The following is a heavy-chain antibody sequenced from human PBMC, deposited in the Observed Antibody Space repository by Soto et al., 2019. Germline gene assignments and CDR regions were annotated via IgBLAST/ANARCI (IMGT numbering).Heavy chain of an antibody. D-gene: IGHD1-26*01. CDR2: IIPIFGTA. CDR3: ATSVGATLRGYFDY. V-gene: IGHV1-69*06. CDR1: GGTFSSYA. Sequence: QVQPVQSGAEVKKPGSSVKVSCKASGGTFSSYALSWVRQAPGQGLEWMGGIIPIFGTANYAQKFQGRVTITADKATSTAYMELSSLRSEDTAVYYCATSVGATLRGYFDYWGQGTLVTVSS. J-gene: IGHJ4*02.